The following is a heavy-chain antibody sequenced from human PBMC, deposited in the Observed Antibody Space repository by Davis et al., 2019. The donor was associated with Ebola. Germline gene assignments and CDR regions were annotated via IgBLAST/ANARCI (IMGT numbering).Heavy chain of an antibody. J-gene: IGHJ6*03. V-gene: IGHV1-46*01. CDR3: ARVPRTGSSTTVYYMDV. Sequence: ASVKVSCKASGYTFTSYYMHWVRQAPGQGLEWMGIINPSGGSTSYAQKFQGRVTITRDTSASTAYMELSSLRSEDTAVYYCARVPRTGSSTTVYYMDVWGKGTTVTVSS. D-gene: IGHD2-2*01. CDR2: INPSGGST. CDR1: GYTFTSYY.